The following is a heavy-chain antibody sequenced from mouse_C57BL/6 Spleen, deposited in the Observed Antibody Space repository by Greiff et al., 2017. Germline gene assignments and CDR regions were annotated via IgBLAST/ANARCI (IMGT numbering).Heavy chain of an antibody. CDR2: IYPSDSET. CDR3: ARPHWDVGGFAY. J-gene: IGHJ3*01. D-gene: IGHD4-1*01. V-gene: IGHV1-61*01. CDR1: GYTFTSYW. Sequence: QVQLQQPGAELVRPGSSVKLSCKASGYTFTSYWMDWVKQRPGQGLEWIGNIYPSDSETHYNHKFKDKATLTVDKSSSTAYMQLSSLTSEDSAVYYGARPHWDVGGFAYWGQGTLVTVSA.